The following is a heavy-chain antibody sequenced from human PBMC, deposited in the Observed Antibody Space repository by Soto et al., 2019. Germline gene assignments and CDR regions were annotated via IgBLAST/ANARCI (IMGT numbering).Heavy chain of an antibody. V-gene: IGHV6-1*01. CDR1: GDSVSSHSAA. CDR2: TYYRSKWYN. J-gene: IGHJ4*02. D-gene: IGHD2-15*01. CDR3: ARDDHCSGGSCYNLADY. Sequence: QVPLQQSGPGLVKPSQTLSLTCAISGDSVSSHSAAWNWIRQSPSRGLEWLGRTYYRSKWYNDYAVSVKSRIIINPDTSKNQFSLQLNSVTPEDTAVYYCARDDHCSGGSCYNLADYWGQGTLVTVSS.